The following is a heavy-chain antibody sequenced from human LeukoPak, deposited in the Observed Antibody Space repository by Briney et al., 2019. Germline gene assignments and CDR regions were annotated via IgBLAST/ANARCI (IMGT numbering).Heavy chain of an antibody. V-gene: IGHV5-51*01. J-gene: IGHJ4*02. D-gene: IGHD6-13*01. Sequence: GESLKISCKGSGYSFTIYWIAWVRQMPGKGLEWMGIIYPGDSDTRYDPSFQGQVTISADKSISTAYLQWSSLKASDTAMYYCARRASSYYYFEYWGQGTLVTVSS. CDR3: ARRASSYYYFEY. CDR1: GYSFTIYW. CDR2: IYPGDSDT.